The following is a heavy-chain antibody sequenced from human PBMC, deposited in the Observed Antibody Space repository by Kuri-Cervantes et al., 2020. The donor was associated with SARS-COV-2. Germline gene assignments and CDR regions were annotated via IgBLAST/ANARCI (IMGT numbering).Heavy chain of an antibody. Sequence: GGSLRLSCAASGFTFDDYTMHWVRQAPGKGLEWVSLISWDGGSTYYADSVKGRFTISRDNSKNSLYLQMNSLRTEDTALYYCAKVFGVGSNIKYFDHWGQGTVVTVSS. CDR3: AKVFGVGSNIKYFDH. D-gene: IGHD3-10*02. J-gene: IGHJ4*02. V-gene: IGHV3-43*01. CDR1: GFTFDDYT. CDR2: ISWDGGST.